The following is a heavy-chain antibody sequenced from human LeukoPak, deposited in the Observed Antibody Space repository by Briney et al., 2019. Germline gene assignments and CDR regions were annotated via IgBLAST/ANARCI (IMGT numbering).Heavy chain of an antibody. CDR2: IKQDGSEK. Sequence: GGSLRLSCAASGFPFSSHWLSWFRQSPGKGLEWVANIKQDGSEKNYLDSVKGRFTISRDNAKNSLYLQMNSLRAEDTAVYYCATDSRIVGATGASDLWGQGTMVTVYS. CDR1: GFPFSSHW. V-gene: IGHV3-7*01. J-gene: IGHJ3*01. D-gene: IGHD1-26*01. CDR3: ATDSRIVGATGASDL.